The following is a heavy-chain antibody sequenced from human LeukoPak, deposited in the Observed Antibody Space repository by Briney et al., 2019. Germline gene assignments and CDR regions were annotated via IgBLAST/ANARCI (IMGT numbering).Heavy chain of an antibody. CDR1: GGSISSYY. V-gene: IGHV4-4*07. J-gene: IGHJ3*02. Sequence: SETLSLTCTVSGGSISSYYWSWIRQPAGKGLEWIGRIHTSGSTNYNPSLKSRVTMSVDTSKNQFSLKLSSVTAADTAVYYCARGTDDFWSGQDAFDIWGQGTMVTVSS. CDR2: IHTSGST. D-gene: IGHD3-3*01. CDR3: ARGTDDFWSGQDAFDI.